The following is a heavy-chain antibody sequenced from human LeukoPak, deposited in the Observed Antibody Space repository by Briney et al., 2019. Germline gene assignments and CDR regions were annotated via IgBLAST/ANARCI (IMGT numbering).Heavy chain of an antibody. CDR2: IIPIFGTA. Sequence: HGASVKVSCKASGDTFSSYAISWVRQAPGQGLEWMGGIIPIFGTANYAQKFQGRVTITGDKSTSTAYMELSSLRSEDTAVYYCARTRYYDILTELIGGGDYWGQGTLVTVSS. J-gene: IGHJ4*02. CDR3: ARTRYYDILTELIGGGDY. D-gene: IGHD3-9*01. CDR1: GDTFSSYA. V-gene: IGHV1-69*06.